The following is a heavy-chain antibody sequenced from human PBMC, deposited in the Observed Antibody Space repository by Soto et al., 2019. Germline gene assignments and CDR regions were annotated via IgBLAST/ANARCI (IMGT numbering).Heavy chain of an antibody. J-gene: IGHJ4*02. CDR3: ARGGDYPWAY. D-gene: IGHD4-17*01. CDR1: GFTFSSYG. Sequence: DVQLVESGGGLVKPGGSLRLSCAASGFTFSSYGMNWVRQAPGKGLEWVSYISSSSSDTHYADSVKGRFTISRDDAKNSLFLQMNSLRVEDTAVYYCARGGDYPWAYWGQGTLVTVSS. V-gene: IGHV3-21*01. CDR2: ISSSSSDT.